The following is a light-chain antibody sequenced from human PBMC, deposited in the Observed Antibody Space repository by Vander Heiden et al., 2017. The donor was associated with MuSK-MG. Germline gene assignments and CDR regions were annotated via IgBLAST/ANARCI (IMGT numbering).Light chain of an antibody. V-gene: IGLV1-40*01. CDR1: SSNIGAGYD. CDR3: QSYDSSLSGAV. CDR2: GNS. Sequence: QSVLTQPPSASGAPGQSATVSCTARSSNIGAGYDVHWYQQLPGTAPKLLIYGNSNRPSGVPDRFSVSKSGTSASLAITGLQAEDEADFYCQSYDSSLSGAVFGGGTKLTVL. J-gene: IGLJ3*02.